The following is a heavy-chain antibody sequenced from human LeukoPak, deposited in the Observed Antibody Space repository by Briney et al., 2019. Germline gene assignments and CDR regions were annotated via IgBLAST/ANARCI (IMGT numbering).Heavy chain of an antibody. V-gene: IGHV3-7*01. CDR3: ARVGLRIIAAAGTDNWFDP. CDR2: IKQDGSEK. J-gene: IGHJ5*02. CDR1: RFTFSSYR. Sequence: GGSLRLSCAASRFTFSSYRMSWVRQAPGKGLEWVANIKQDGSEKYYVDSVRGRFTISRDNAKNSLYLQMNSLRAEDTAVYYCARVGLRIIAAAGTDNWFDPWGQGTLVTVSS. D-gene: IGHD6-13*01.